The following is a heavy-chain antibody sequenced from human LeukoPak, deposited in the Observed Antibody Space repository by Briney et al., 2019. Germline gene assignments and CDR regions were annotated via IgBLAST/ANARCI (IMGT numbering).Heavy chain of an antibody. D-gene: IGHD6-13*01. J-gene: IGHJ4*02. CDR3: TRSSSWYSYFDY. Sequence: GGSLRLSCAASGFPLSSYAMHWVRQAPGKGLEYVSAIRSNGGSTYYANSVKGRFTISRDNSKNTLYLQMGSLRAEDMAVYYCTRSSSWYSYFDYWGQGTLVTVSS. CDR2: IRSNGGST. CDR1: GFPLSSYA. V-gene: IGHV3-64*01.